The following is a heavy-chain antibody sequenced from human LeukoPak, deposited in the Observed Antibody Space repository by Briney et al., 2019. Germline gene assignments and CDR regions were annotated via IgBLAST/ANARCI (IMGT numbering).Heavy chain of an antibody. CDR3: ARRPCSSTSCYPEFFDY. D-gene: IGHD2-2*01. CDR1: GYTFTNYW. V-gene: IGHV5-51*01. J-gene: IGHJ4*02. CDR2: IYPGDSDT. Sequence: GESLKISCKGSGYTFTNYWIGWVRHMPGKGLEWMGIIYPGDSDTRYSPSFQGQVTISADRSINTAYLQWSSLKASDTAMYYCARRPCSSTSCYPEFFDYWGQGTLVTVSS.